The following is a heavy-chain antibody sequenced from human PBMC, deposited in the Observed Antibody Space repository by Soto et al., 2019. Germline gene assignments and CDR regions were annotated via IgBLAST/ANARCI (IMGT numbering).Heavy chain of an antibody. Sequence: SETLSLTCTVAGGSISSYHWSWIRQPPGKGLEWIGYISYSGSTNYNPSLKSRVTISLDTSKNQLSLKLNSVTAADTAVYYCARTYYDFWGGHYYYYMDVWGKGTTVTVSS. D-gene: IGHD3-3*01. CDR1: GGSISSYH. V-gene: IGHV4-59*01. CDR3: ARTYYDFWGGHYYYYMDV. J-gene: IGHJ6*03. CDR2: ISYSGST.